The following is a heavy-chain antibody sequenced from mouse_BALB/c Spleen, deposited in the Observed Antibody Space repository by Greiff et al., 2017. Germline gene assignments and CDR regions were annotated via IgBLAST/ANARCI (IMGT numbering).Heavy chain of an antibody. CDR1: GYAFTNYL. CDR3: AREGYYYAIDY. J-gene: IGHJ4*01. CDR2: INPGSGGT. V-gene: IGHV1-54*01. D-gene: IGHD3-3*01. Sequence: VQLQQSGAELVRPGTSVKVSCTASGYAFTNYLIEWVKQRPGQGLEWIGVINPGSGGTNYNEKFKGKATLTADKSSSTAYMQLSSLTSDDSAVYCCAREGYYYAIDYWGQGTSVTVSS.